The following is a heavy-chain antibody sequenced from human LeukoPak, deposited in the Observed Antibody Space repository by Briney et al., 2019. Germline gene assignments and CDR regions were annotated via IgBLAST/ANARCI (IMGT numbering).Heavy chain of an antibody. CDR2: INPNSGGT. CDR3: ARSSGWMDYFDY. D-gene: IGHD6-19*01. V-gene: IGHV1-2*02. CDR1: GYTFTGYY. J-gene: IGHJ4*02. Sequence: ASVKVSCKASGYTFTGYYMHWVRQAPGQGLEWMGWINPNSGGTNYAQKFQGRVTMTRDMSTSTVYMELSSLRSEDTAVYYCARSSGWMDYFDYWGQGTLVTVSS.